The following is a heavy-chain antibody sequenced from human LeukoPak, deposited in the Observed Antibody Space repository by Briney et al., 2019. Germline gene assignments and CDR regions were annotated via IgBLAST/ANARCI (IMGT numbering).Heavy chain of an antibody. J-gene: IGHJ4*02. D-gene: IGHD1-1*01. CDR2: ISSSSSYI. CDR1: GFTFGDYA. Sequence: GGSLRLSCTASGFTFGDYAMSWFRQAPGKGLEWVSSISSSSSYIYYADSVKGRFTISRDNAKNSLYLQMNSLRAEDTAVYYCARVGSAGWNLKDFDYWGQGTLVTVSS. CDR3: ARVGSAGWNLKDFDY. V-gene: IGHV3-21*01.